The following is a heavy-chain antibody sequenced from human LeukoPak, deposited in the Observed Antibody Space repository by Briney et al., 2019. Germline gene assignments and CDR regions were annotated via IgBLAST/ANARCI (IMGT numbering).Heavy chain of an antibody. D-gene: IGHD4-17*01. J-gene: IGHJ4*02. Sequence: GGSLRLSCAASGFTFSSYAMHWVRQAPGKGLEWVAVISYDGSNKYYADSVKGRFTISRENSKNTLYLQMNSLRAEDTAVYYCARDLHGDYYFDYWGQGTLVTVSS. CDR1: GFTFSSYA. CDR2: ISYDGSNK. CDR3: ARDLHGDYYFDY. V-gene: IGHV3-30*04.